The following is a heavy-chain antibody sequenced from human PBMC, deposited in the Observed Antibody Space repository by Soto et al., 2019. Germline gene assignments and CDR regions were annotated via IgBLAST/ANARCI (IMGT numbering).Heavy chain of an antibody. Sequence: EVQLVESGGGLVKPGGSLRLSCAASGFTFSSYSMNWVRQAPGKGLEWVSSISSSSSYIYYADSVKGRFTISRDNAKNSLYLQMNSLRAEDTAVYYCARVGASLPTKYYFDYWGQGTLVTVSS. D-gene: IGHD1-26*01. CDR2: ISSSSSYI. CDR1: GFTFSSYS. J-gene: IGHJ4*02. CDR3: ARVGASLPTKYYFDY. V-gene: IGHV3-21*01.